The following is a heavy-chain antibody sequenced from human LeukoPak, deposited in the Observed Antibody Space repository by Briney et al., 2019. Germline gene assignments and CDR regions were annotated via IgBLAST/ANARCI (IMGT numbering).Heavy chain of an antibody. CDR1: GYSFTSYW. V-gene: IGHV5-51*01. J-gene: IGHJ4*02. CDR2: IYPGDSDT. D-gene: IGHD3-3*01. CDR3: ARRTYDFWSGYEFDY. Sequence: GESLKISCKGSGYSFTSYWIGWVRQMPGKGLEWMGIIYPGDSDTRYSLSFQGQVTISADKSISTAYLQWSSLKASDTAMYYCARRTYDFWSGYEFDYWGQGTLVTVSS.